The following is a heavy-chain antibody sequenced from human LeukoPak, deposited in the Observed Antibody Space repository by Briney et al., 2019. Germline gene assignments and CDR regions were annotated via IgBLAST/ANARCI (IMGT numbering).Heavy chain of an antibody. CDR1: GFTVSSNY. CDR3: ATTSDPVYYFDS. Sequence: PGGSLRLACAASGFTVSSNYMRRVRQAPGKGLEWVSLIYTGGKSYYADSVKGRFTLSRDNSKNTVYLQMTSLGVEDTAMYYCATTSDPVYYFDSWGQGTLVTVSS. CDR2: IYTGGKS. V-gene: IGHV3-66*01. J-gene: IGHJ4*02.